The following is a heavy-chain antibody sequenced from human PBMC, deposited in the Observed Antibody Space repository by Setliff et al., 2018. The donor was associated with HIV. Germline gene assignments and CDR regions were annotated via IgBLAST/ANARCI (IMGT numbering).Heavy chain of an antibody. CDR3: ARGPSGRAPAPARAPHYYGLDL. D-gene: IGHD2-2*01. V-gene: IGHV4-31*02. J-gene: IGHJ6*01. Sequence: SETLSLTCTVSGDSITSGGYSWTWIRQPPGKALEWVGYIYYSGRTSHSGSTYYNPSVASRITISGDTSKNQFSLKLISVTAADTAVYYCARGPSGRAPAPARAPHYYGLDLWGPGTTVTVSS. CDR1: GDSITSGGYS. CDR2: IYYSGRTSHSGST.